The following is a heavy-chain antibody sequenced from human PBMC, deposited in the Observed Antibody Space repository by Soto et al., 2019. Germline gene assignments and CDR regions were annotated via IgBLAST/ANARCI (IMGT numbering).Heavy chain of an antibody. V-gene: IGHV4-59*08. CDR1: GGSISSYY. J-gene: IGHJ4*02. D-gene: IGHD3-10*01. CDR2: IYNIGRT. Sequence: QAQLQESGPGLVKPSETLSFTCTVSGGSISSYYWTWIQQPPGKGLEWIWFIYNIGRTHYNPSLKSRVTISLDTSKNQFSLNLRSVTAADSAVYYCASMGYHYGSGSYPLDYWGQGTLVTVSS. CDR3: ASMGYHYGSGSYPLDY.